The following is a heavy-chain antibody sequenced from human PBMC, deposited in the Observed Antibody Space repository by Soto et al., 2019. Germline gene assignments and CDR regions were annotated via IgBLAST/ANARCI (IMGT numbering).Heavy chain of an antibody. V-gene: IGHV3-30-3*01. CDR1: GFTFSSYA. Sequence: GGSLRLSCAASGFTFSSYAMHWVRQAPGKGLEWVAVISYDGSNKYYADSVKGRFTISRDNSKNTLYLQMNSLRAEDTAVYYCARDFDSMGELDYWGQGTLVTVSS. CDR3: ARDFDSMGELDY. J-gene: IGHJ4*02. CDR2: ISYDGSNK. D-gene: IGHD3-9*01.